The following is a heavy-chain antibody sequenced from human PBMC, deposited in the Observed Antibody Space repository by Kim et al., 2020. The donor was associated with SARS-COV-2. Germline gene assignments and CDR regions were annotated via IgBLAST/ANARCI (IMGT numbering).Heavy chain of an antibody. V-gene: IGHV4-39*01. CDR1: GGSISSSSYY. J-gene: IGHJ4*02. Sequence: SETLSLTCTVSGGSISSSSYYWGWIRQPPGKGLEWIGSIYYSGSTYYNPSLKSRVTISVDTSKNQFSLKLSSVTAADTAVYYCARHTRAAARSSSRKIDYWGQGTLVTVSS. CDR3: ARHTRAAARSSSRKIDY. D-gene: IGHD6-6*01. CDR2: IYYSGST.